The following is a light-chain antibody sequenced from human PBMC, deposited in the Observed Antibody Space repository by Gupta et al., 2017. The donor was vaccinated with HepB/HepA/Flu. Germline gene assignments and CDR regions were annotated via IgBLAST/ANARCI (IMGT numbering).Light chain of an antibody. V-gene: IGKV2-28*01. CDR3: MQDLQTLT. J-gene: IGKJ5*01. CDR1: QSLLHANGYDY. Sequence: DTVMTQSPLSLSVIPREPASISCKSSQSLLHANGYDYLDWYLQRPGQSPQLLIYLGSQRAYGVPDRFSGSGSHTDFILESSRVEPEDVGIYCCMQDLQTLTFGQATRLEI. CDR2: LGS.